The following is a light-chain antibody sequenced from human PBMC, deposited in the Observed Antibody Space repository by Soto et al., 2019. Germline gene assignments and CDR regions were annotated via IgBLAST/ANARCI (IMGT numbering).Light chain of an antibody. CDR2: EVR. V-gene: IGLV2-14*01. CDR1: SSDVGSYNF. J-gene: IGLJ2*01. CDR3: SSYTTSSTVV. Sequence: QSALTQPASVSGSPGQSITISCTGSSSDVGSYNFVSWYQQHPDKAPKLVVYEVRNRPLGVSNRFSGSKSGNTASLTISGLQAEDEADYYCSSYTTSSTVVFGGGTQLTVL.